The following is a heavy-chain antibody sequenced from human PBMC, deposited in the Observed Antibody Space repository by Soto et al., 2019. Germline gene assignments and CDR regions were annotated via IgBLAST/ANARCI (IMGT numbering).Heavy chain of an antibody. CDR3: ARARLPYSSSPGRALQPYYYGMDV. CDR1: GGTPSSYA. CDR2: IIPIFGTA. D-gene: IGHD6-6*01. J-gene: IGHJ6*02. Sequence: GASVKVSCKASGGTPSSYAISWVGQAPGQGLEWMGGIIPIFGTANYAQKFQGRVTITADESTSTAYMELSSLRSEDTAVYYCARARLPYSSSPGRALQPYYYGMDVWGQGTTVTVSS. V-gene: IGHV1-69*13.